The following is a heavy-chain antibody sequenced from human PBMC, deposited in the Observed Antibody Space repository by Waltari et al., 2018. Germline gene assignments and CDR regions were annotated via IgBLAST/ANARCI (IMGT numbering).Heavy chain of an antibody. CDR1: GFSFSSYE. CDR2: IGSDGTTI. CDR3: VTSLGGGYVSISDY. Sequence: EVQLVESGGGLVQPGGSLRLSCVASGFSFSSYELNWVRQAPGKGLEWVSLIGSDGTTIYYADSVKGRFTISRDNAKNSLYLQMSSLGVDDSAVYYCVTSLGGGYVSISDYWGQGTLVTVSS. V-gene: IGHV3-48*03. J-gene: IGHJ4*02. D-gene: IGHD5-12*01.